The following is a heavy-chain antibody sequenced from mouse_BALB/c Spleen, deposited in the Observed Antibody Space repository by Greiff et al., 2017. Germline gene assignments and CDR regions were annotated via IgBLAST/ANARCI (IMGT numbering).Heavy chain of an antibody. D-gene: IGHD3-1*01. CDR2: ISSGSSTI. J-gene: IGHJ3*01. CDR1: GFTFSSFG. Sequence: EVQRVESGGGLVQPGGSRKLSCAASGFTFSSFGMHWVRQAPEKGLEWVAYISSGSSTIYYADTVKGRFTISRDNPKNTLFLQMTSLRSEDTAMYYCATARATAYWGQGTLVTVSA. CDR3: ATARATAY. V-gene: IGHV5-17*02.